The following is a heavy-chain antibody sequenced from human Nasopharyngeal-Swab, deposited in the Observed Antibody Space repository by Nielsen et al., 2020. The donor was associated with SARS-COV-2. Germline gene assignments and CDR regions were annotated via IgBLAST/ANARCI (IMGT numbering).Heavy chain of an antibody. D-gene: IGHD6-19*01. CDR1: GYIFTHYA. J-gene: IGHJ4*02. Sequence: ASVKVSCKASGYIFTHYAMNWVRQAPGQGLEWLGWINTNTGNPTYAQGFTGRFVFSLDTSVSTAYLQISSLKAEDTAVYYCARDHASGWSHFDHWGQGSLVTVSS. V-gene: IGHV7-4-1*02. CDR3: ARDHASGWSHFDH. CDR2: INTNTGNP.